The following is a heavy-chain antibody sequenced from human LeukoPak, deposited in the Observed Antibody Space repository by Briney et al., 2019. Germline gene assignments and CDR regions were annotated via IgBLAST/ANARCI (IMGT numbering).Heavy chain of an antibody. J-gene: IGHJ1*01. CDR3: ATYSSSNAREFQY. Sequence: GGSLRLSCAASGFTFSSYAMSWVRQAPGKGLEWVANIRTDGSEKYYVDSVKGRFTISRDNAKNSLYLQMNSLRAEDTAVYYCATYSSSNAREFQYWGQGTLVTVSS. CDR2: IRTDGSEK. V-gene: IGHV3-7*01. D-gene: IGHD2-2*01. CDR1: GFTFSSYA.